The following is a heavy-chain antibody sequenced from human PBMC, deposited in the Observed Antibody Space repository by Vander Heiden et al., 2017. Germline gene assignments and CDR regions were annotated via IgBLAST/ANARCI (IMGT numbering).Heavy chain of an antibody. CDR3: ARGRDCSGGSCYVMGY. D-gene: IGHD2-15*01. CDR1: GFTFSIYS. V-gene: IGHV3-21*01. J-gene: IGHJ4*02. Sequence: EVQLVESGGGLVKPGGSLRLSCAASGFTFSIYSMNWVRQAPGKGLEWVSSISSSSSYIYYADSVKGRFTISRDNAKNSLYLQMNSLRAEDTAVYYCARGRDCSGGSCYVMGYWGQGTLVTVSS. CDR2: ISSSSSYI.